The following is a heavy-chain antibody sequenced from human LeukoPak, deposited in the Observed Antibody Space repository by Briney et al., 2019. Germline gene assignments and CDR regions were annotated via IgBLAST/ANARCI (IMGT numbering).Heavy chain of an antibody. CDR1: GFTFSSYS. V-gene: IGHV3-21*01. J-gene: IGHJ3*02. CDR2: ISSSSCYI. D-gene: IGHD3-22*01. Sequence: GGSLRLSCAASGFTFSSYSMNWVRQAPGKGLEWVSSISSSSCYIYYADSVKGRFTISRDNAKNSLYLQMNSLRAEDTAVYYCARGLIHYYDSSGYYPRAFDIWGQGTMVTVSS. CDR3: ARGLIHYYDSSGYYPRAFDI.